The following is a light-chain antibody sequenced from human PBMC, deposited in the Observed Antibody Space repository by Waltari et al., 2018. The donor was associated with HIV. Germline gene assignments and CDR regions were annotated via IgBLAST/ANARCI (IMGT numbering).Light chain of an antibody. J-gene: IGLJ3*02. CDR3: GTWDSSLNAGV. Sequence: QSMLMQPPSVSAAPGHNVTIPCSRSSSNLGNAFMSWYQHLPGAAPKLVIYDNDNRPSGIPDRFSGSKSGASATLVITELQTGDESDYYCGTWDSSLNAGVFGGGTKLTVL. V-gene: IGLV1-51*01. CDR2: DND. CDR1: SSNLGNAF.